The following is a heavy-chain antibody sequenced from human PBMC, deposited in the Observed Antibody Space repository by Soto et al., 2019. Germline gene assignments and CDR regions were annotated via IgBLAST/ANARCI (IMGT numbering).Heavy chain of an antibody. Sequence: PSQTLSLTCAISGDSVSSNSVAWNLIRQSPSRGLEWLGRTYYRSKWHDDYAVPVKSRMTINADPSKNQFSLQLSSVTPEDSAVYYCARAPPGGYYFDYWGQGTLVTVSS. D-gene: IGHD5-12*01. CDR1: GDSVSSNSVA. CDR3: ARAPPGGYYFDY. CDR2: TYYRSKWHD. V-gene: IGHV6-1*01. J-gene: IGHJ4*02.